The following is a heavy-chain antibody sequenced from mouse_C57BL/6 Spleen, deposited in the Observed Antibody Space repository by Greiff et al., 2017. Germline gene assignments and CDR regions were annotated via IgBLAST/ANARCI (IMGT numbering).Heavy chain of an antibody. D-gene: IGHD4-1*01. CDR2: ISSGSSTI. Sequence: EVKVVESGGGLVKPGGSLKLSCAASGFTFSDYGMHWVRQAPEKGLEWVAYISSGSSTIYYADTVKGRFTISRDNAKNTLFLQMTSLRSEDTAMYYGGRYWGHWYFEVWGTGTTVTVST. V-gene: IGHV5-17*01. J-gene: IGHJ1*03. CDR3: GRYWGHWYFEV. CDR1: GFTFSDYG.